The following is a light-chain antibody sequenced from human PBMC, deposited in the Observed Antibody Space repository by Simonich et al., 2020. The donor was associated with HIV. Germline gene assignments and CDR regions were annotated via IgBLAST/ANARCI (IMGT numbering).Light chain of an antibody. CDR2: KDS. CDR1: TLSKQY. Sequence: SSELTLPPSVSVSPGQTDTITCSGDTLSKQYAYWYQQMPGQAPVLVIYKDSEKHSGIPERFSGSSSGTTVTLTISGVQAEDEADYYCQSVDTSRKYVLFGGGTRLTVL. J-gene: IGLJ3*02. CDR3: QSVDTSRKYVL. V-gene: IGLV3-25*03.